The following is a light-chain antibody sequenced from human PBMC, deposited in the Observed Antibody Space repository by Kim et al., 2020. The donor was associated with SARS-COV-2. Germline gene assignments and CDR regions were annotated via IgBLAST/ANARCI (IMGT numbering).Light chain of an antibody. CDR3: QQRSNWPPT. CDR2: DAS. Sequence: LSPVERATLSCRASQSVSSYLAWYQPKPGQAPRLLIYDASNRATGIPARFRGSGSGTDFTLTISSLEPEDFAVYYCQQRSNWPPTFGGGTKVDIK. CDR1: QSVSSY. V-gene: IGKV3-11*01. J-gene: IGKJ4*01.